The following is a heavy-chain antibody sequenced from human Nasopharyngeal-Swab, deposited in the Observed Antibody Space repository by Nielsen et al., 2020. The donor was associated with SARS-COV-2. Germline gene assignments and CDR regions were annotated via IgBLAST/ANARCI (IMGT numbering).Heavy chain of an antibody. CDR2: IYYSGST. Sequence: SDTLSLTCTVSGCSISSLSYYWGWIRQPPGKGLEWIGSIYYSGSTYYNPSLKSRVTISVDTSKNQFSLKLSSVTAADTAVYYCARVKGYQLLSSAAPNWFDPWGQGTLVTVSS. V-gene: IGHV4-39*07. CDR1: GCSISSLSYY. D-gene: IGHD2-2*01. CDR3: ARVKGYQLLSSAAPNWFDP. J-gene: IGHJ5*02.